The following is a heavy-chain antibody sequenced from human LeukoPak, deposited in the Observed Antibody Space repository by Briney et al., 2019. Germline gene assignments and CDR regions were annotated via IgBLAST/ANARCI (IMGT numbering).Heavy chain of an antibody. J-gene: IGHJ6*02. D-gene: IGHD3-10*01. V-gene: IGHV3-74*01. Sequence: GGSLRLSCAASGFTFSSYWMHWVRQAPGKGLVWVSRINSDGSSTSYADSVKGRFTISRDNAKNTLYLQMNSLRAEDTAVYYCARDRGSYYYGSGSLCYYYYYGMDVWGQGTTVTVSS. CDR3: ARDRGSYYYGSGSLCYYYYYGMDV. CDR2: INSDGSST. CDR1: GFTFSSYW.